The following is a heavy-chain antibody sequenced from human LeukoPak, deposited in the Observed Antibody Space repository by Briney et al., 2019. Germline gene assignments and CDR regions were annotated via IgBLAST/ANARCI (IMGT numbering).Heavy chain of an antibody. Sequence: GGSLRLSCAATGFTFSSFSMHWVRQAPGKGLEWVAVISYDGSNKYYADSVKGRFAISRDNSKNTLYLQMNSLRTEDTAVYYCAKGRVGANGYYYYGMDVWGQGTTVTVSS. D-gene: IGHD1-26*01. V-gene: IGHV3-30*18. CDR1: GFTFSSFS. CDR2: ISYDGSNK. CDR3: AKGRVGANGYYYYGMDV. J-gene: IGHJ6*02.